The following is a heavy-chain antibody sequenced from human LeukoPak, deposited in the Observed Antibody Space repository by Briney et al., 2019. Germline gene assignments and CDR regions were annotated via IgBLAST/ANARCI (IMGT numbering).Heavy chain of an antibody. CDR2: INHSGST. CDR3: ASFSWGSGSYNQEAIWSWFDP. J-gene: IGHJ5*02. D-gene: IGHD3-10*01. V-gene: IGHV4-34*01. CDR1: GGSFSGYY. Sequence: PSETLSLTCAVYGGSFSGYYWSWIRQPPGKGLEWIGEINHSGSTNYNPSLKSRVTISVDTSKNQFSLKLSSVTAADTAVYYCASFSWGSGSYNQEAIWSWFDPWGQGTLVIVSS.